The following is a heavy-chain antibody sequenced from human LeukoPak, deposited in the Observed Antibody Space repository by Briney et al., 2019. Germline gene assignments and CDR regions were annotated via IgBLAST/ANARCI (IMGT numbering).Heavy chain of an antibody. Sequence: ASVKVSCKASGGTFSTYAISWVRQAPGQGLEWMGGIAPIFGTTIYPQKFQGRVRNTADESTSTAYMELSSQRSEDTAVYYCARITIRGIYYQYYAMDVWGQGTTVTVSS. V-gene: IGHV1-69*13. CDR3: ARITIRGIYYQYYAMDV. CDR2: IAPIFGTT. CDR1: GGTFSTYA. J-gene: IGHJ6*02. D-gene: IGHD3-16*01.